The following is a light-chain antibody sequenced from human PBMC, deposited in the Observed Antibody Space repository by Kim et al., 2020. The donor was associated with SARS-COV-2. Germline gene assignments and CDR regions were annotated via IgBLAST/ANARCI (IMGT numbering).Light chain of an antibody. CDR3: SSYTSSRTYVV. V-gene: IGLV2-14*04. Sequence: QSITISCTGTSSDVGGYNYVSWYQQHPGKAPKLMIYDVSKRPSGVSNRFSGSKSGNTASLTISGLQAEDEADYYCSSYTSSRTYVVFGGGTKVTVL. CDR1: SSDVGGYNY. CDR2: DVS. J-gene: IGLJ2*01.